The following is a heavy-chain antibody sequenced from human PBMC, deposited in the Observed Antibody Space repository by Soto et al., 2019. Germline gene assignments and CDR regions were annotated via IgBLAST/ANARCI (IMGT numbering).Heavy chain of an antibody. J-gene: IGHJ5*02. D-gene: IGHD2-21*02. CDR3: ARSDCYGVCRGKWLDP. CDR1: CGSIISDDW. V-gene: IGHV4-4*02. CDR2: IYHSGTT. Sequence: ASETLSLTCAFSCGSIISDDWWTWVRQTPGKGLEWIGEIYHSGTTNYNPSLMSRVTIAVDKAKSQFSLRLDSVTAADTAVYYCARSDCYGVCRGKWLDPWGQGILVTVSS.